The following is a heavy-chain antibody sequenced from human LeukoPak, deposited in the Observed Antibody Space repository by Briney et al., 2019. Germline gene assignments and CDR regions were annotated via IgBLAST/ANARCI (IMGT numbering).Heavy chain of an antibody. V-gene: IGHV3-23*01. CDR2: ISGSGGST. CDR3: AASRATQWLVRPFDY. J-gene: IGHJ4*02. CDR1: GFTFRSDA. Sequence: PGRSLRLSCAASGFTFRSDAMHWVRQAPGKGLEWVSAISGSGGSTYYADSVKGRFTISRDNSKNTLYLQMNSLRAEDTAVYYCAASRATQWLVRPFDYWGQGTLVTVSS. D-gene: IGHD6-19*01.